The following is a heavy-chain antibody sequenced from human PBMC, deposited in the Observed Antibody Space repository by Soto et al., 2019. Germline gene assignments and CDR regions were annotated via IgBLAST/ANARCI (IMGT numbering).Heavy chain of an antibody. CDR2: IYYSGST. J-gene: IGHJ4*02. Sequence: PSETLSLTCTVSGGSISSYYWSWIRQPPGKGLEWIGYIYYSGSTNYNPSLKSRVTISVDTSKNQFSLKLSSVTAADTAVYYWASVAVVGTGLYNFDYWGQGTLVTVSS. CDR3: ASVAVVGTGLYNFDY. CDR1: GGSISSYY. D-gene: IGHD6-19*01. V-gene: IGHV4-59*01.